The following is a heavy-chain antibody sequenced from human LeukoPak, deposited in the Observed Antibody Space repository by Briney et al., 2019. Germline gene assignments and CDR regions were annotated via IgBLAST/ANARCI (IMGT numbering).Heavy chain of an antibody. CDR3: ARVPIPEVLWFGEEQGGYYYYYMDV. J-gene: IGHJ6*03. CDR2: INPNSGGT. D-gene: IGHD3-10*01. V-gene: IGHV1-2*02. Sequence: GASVKVSCKASGYTFTGYYMHWVRQAPGQGLEWMGWINPNSGGTNYAQKFQGRVTMTRDTSISTAYMELSRLRSDDTAMYYCARVPIPEVLWFGEEQGGYYYYYMDVWGKGTTVTISS. CDR1: GYTFTGYY.